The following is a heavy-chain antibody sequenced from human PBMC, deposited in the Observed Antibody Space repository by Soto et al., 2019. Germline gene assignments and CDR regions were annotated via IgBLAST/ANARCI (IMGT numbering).Heavy chain of an antibody. CDR2: IYYSGST. D-gene: IGHD3-22*01. Sequence: SETLSLTCFVSGGSVSSSYYYWSWIRQPPGKGLEWIGYIYYSGSTNYNPSLKSRVTISVDTSKNQFSLKLSSVTAADTAVYYCARESFYDSGGFHGFDYWGQGTLVTVSS. V-gene: IGHV4-61*01. CDR1: GGSVSSSYYY. J-gene: IGHJ4*02. CDR3: ARESFYDSGGFHGFDY.